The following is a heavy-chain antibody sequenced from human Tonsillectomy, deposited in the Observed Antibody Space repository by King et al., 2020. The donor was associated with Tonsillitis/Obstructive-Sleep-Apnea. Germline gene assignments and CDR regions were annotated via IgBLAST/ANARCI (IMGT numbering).Heavy chain of an antibody. D-gene: IGHD2-8*01. CDR3: ARGMVLEAGGDAFDI. V-gene: IGHV4-59*01. CDR2: IYYSGST. Sequence: QLQESGPGLVKPSETLSLTCTVSGGSISSSYWSWIRQPPGKGLEWIGYIYYSGSTNYNPSLKSRVTISVDTSKNQFSLRLSSVTAADTAVYYCARGMVLEAGGDAFDIWGQGTMVTVSS. J-gene: IGHJ3*02. CDR1: GGSISSSY.